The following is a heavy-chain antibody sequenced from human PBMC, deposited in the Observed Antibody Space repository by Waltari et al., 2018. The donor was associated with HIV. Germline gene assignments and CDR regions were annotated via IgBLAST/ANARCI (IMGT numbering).Heavy chain of an antibody. Sequence: EVQLVETGGDLIQPGGSLRLSCAASGFTVSSKYVNWVRQTAGKGLELVSISYSGGTTYYADSVKGRFTISRDNSKNTLYLQMNSLREEDTAIYYCARIPGSGTSGRGGFDIWGQGTVVTVSS. V-gene: IGHV3-53*02. D-gene: IGHD1-26*01. CDR2: SYSGGTT. J-gene: IGHJ3*02. CDR3: ARIPGSGTSGRGGFDI. CDR1: GFTVSSKY.